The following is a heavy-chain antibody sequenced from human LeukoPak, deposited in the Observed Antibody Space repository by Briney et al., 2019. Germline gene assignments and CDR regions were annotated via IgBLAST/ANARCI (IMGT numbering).Heavy chain of an antibody. V-gene: IGHV3-11*04. J-gene: IGHJ6*03. CDR1: GFTFSDYY. Sequence: GGSLRLSCAASGFTFSDYYMSWIRQAPGKGLEWVSYISSSGSTIYYADSVKGRFTISRDNAKNSLYLQMNSLRAEDTAVYYCARANDNYYYYYMDVWGKGTTVTISS. D-gene: IGHD3-9*01. CDR3: ARANDNYYYYYMDV. CDR2: ISSSGSTI.